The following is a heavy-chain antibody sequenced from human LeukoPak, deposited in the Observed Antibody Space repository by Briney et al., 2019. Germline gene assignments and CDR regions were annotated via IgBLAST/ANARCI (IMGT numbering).Heavy chain of an antibody. D-gene: IGHD3-22*01. CDR2: ISAYNGNT. V-gene: IGHV1-18*01. CDR3: AATDYYDSSGPVDY. J-gene: IGHJ4*02. CDR1: GYTFTSYG. Sequence: ASVKVSCQASGYTFTSYGISWVRQAPGQGLEWMGWISAYNGNTNYAQKLQGRVTMTTDTSTSTAYMELRSLRSDDTAVYYCAATDYYDSSGPVDYWGQGTLVTVSS.